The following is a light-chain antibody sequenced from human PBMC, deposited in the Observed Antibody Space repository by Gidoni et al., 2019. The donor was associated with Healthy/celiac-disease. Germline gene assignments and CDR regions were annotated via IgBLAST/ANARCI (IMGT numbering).Light chain of an antibody. J-gene: IGKJ1*01. CDR2: GAS. CDR3: QQYNNWPQT. V-gene: IGKV3-15*01. CDR1: QSVSSN. Sequence: EIVMTQSPATLSASPGERATLSCRARQSVSSNLAWYQQKPGQAPRLLIYGASTRATGIPARFSGSGSGTEFTLTISSLQSEDFAVYYCQQYNNWPQTFGQGTKVEIK.